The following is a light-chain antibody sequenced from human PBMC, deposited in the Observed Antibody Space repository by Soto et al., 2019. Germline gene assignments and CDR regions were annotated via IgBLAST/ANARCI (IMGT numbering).Light chain of an antibody. J-gene: IGKJ1*01. Sequence: EIVMTQSPDTLSVSPGEGDTLSCRASQSISSKLAWYQQKPGQAPRLLIYAASTRATGVPARFSGSGSGTEFTLTISSLQSEDLAVYYCQHYNDWRWTFGQGTKVEIK. CDR3: QHYNDWRWT. CDR2: AAS. V-gene: IGKV3-15*01. CDR1: QSISSK.